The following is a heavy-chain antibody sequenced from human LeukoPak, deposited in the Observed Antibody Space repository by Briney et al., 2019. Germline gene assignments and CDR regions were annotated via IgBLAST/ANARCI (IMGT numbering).Heavy chain of an antibody. CDR3: AKDPTWTQLWPHNWFDP. J-gene: IGHJ5*02. V-gene: IGHV3-23*01. CDR2: ISGSGGST. D-gene: IGHD5-18*01. CDR1: GFTFSSYA. Sequence: GGSLRLSCAASGFTFSSYAMSWVRQAPGKGLEWVSAISGSGGSTYYADSVEGRFTISRDNSKNTLYLQMNSLRAEDTAVYYCAKDPTWTQLWPHNWFDPWGQGTLVTVSS.